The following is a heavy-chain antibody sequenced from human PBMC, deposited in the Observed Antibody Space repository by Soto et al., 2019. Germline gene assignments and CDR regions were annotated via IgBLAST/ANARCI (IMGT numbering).Heavy chain of an antibody. CDR1: GGSISSSSYY. CDR2: INHSGST. D-gene: IGHD2-8*02. Sequence: SETLSLTCTVSGGSISSSSYYWTWIRQPPGTGLEWIGEINHSGSTNYNPSLKSRVTISVDTSKNQFSLKLTSVTAADTAVYYCARDKLTGLFDYWGQGTLVTVSS. V-gene: IGHV4-39*07. J-gene: IGHJ4*02. CDR3: ARDKLTGLFDY.